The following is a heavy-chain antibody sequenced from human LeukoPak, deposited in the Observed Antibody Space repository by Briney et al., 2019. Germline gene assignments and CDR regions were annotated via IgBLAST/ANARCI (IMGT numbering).Heavy chain of an antibody. D-gene: IGHD6-13*01. Sequence: GGSLRLSCAASGFTFYDYAMHWVRQAPGKGLEWVSGLTWNSGSIEYADSVKGRFTISRDSAKNSLYLQMNSLRAEDTAVYYCAKDLTAYSSTWYSLTFDHWGQGTLVTVSS. V-gene: IGHV3-9*01. CDR2: LTWNSGSI. CDR3: AKDLTAYSSTWYSLTFDH. CDR1: GFTFYDYA. J-gene: IGHJ4*02.